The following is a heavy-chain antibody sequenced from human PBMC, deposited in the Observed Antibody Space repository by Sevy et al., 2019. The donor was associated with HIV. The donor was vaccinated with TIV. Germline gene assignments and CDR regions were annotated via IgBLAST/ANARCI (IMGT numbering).Heavy chain of an antibody. CDR3: AKDTPYGDYLLDY. CDR1: GFTFSSFA. Sequence: GGSLRLSCAASGFTFSSFAMTWVRQAPGKGLEWVSSISDSGGSTYYADSVKGRFTISRDNSKNTLYLQVSSLRAEDTAVYYCAKDTPYGDYLLDYWGQGTLVTVSS. J-gene: IGHJ4*02. CDR2: ISDSGGST. D-gene: IGHD4-17*01. V-gene: IGHV3-23*01.